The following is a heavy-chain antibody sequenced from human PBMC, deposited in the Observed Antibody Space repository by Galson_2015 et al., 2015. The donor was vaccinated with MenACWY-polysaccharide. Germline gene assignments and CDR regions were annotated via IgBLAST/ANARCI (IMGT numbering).Heavy chain of an antibody. J-gene: IGHJ4*02. CDR1: GFTFSTYS. CDR3: ARNTSIPGADDY. V-gene: IGHV3-48*02. Sequence: SLRLSCAASGFTFSTYSMTWVRQAPGKGLEWVAYINGGSSTIYNADSVKGRFTISRDNAKNSLYLQMNSLRDNYAAVYYCARNTSIPGADDYWGQGTLVSVCS. D-gene: IGHD6-13*01. CDR2: INGGSSTI.